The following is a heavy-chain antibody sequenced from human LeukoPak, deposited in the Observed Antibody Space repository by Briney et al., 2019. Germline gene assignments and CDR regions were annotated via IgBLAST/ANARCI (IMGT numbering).Heavy chain of an antibody. D-gene: IGHD2-15*01. J-gene: IGHJ3*02. Sequence: GASVKVSCKASGYTFTGYYMHWVRQAPGQGLEWMGWINPNSGGTNYAQKFQGRVTMTRDMSTSTAYMELSSLRSEDTAVYYCAATGRSSHAFDIWGQGTMVTVSS. CDR2: INPNSGGT. CDR3: AATGRSSHAFDI. CDR1: GYTFTGYY. V-gene: IGHV1-2*02.